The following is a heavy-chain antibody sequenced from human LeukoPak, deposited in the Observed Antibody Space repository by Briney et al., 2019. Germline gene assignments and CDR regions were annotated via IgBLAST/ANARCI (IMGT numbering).Heavy chain of an antibody. Sequence: SETLSLTCTVSGGSISSYHWSWIRQPPGKGLEWIGYIYYSGSTNYNPALKSRVTISEDTSKNQISLKLSSVTAADTAVYYCARVRGYYDSSGYDYWGQGTLVTVSS. CDR3: ARVRGYYDSSGYDY. CDR1: GGSISSYH. J-gene: IGHJ4*02. D-gene: IGHD3-22*01. CDR2: IYYSGST. V-gene: IGHV4-59*01.